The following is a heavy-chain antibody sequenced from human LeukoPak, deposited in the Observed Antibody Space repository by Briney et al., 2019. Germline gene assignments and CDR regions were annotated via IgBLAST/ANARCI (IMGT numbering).Heavy chain of an antibody. J-gene: IGHJ4*02. CDR2: IYYSGST. D-gene: IGHD1-26*01. Sequence: SQTLSLTCTVSGGSISSGGYYWSWIRQHPGKGLEWIGYIYYSGSTYYNPSLKSRVTISVDTSKNQLSLKLSSVTAADTAVYYCARVYSGSPHFDYWGQGTLVTVSS. CDR3: ARVYSGSPHFDY. V-gene: IGHV4-31*03. CDR1: GGSISSGGYY.